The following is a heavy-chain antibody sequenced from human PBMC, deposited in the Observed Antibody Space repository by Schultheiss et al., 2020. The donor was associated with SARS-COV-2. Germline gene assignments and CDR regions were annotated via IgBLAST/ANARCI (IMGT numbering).Heavy chain of an antibody. J-gene: IGHJ4*02. CDR2: INHSGST. CDR1: GGSFSGYY. Sequence: SETLSLTCAVYGGSFSGYYWTWIRQPPGKGLEWIGEINHSGSTNCNPSLKSRVTISVDTSKNQFSLNLSSVTAADTAVYYCARLENGYIDYWGQGTLVTVSS. CDR3: ARLENGYIDY. V-gene: IGHV4-34*01. D-gene: IGHD3-3*01.